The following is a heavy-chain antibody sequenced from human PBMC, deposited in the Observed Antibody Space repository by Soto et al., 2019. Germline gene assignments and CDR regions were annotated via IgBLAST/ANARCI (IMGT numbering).Heavy chain of an antibody. V-gene: IGHV3-30*18. CDR2: ISYDGSNK. Sequence: WWSLRLSCSASVFTFSSYGMNWCRQAPGKGLEWVAVISYDGSNKYYADSVKGRFTISRDNSKNTLYLQMNSLRAEDTAVYYCAKEFEDTAMVMGYWGQGTLVTVSS. D-gene: IGHD5-18*01. CDR3: AKEFEDTAMVMGY. J-gene: IGHJ4*02. CDR1: VFTFSSYG.